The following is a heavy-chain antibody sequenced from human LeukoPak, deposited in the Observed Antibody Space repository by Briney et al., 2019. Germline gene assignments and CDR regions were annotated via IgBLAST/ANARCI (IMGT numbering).Heavy chain of an antibody. V-gene: IGHV1-69*04. D-gene: IGHD3-10*01. CDR1: GGTFSSYA. CDR3: ARDRGEGYYFDY. J-gene: IGHJ4*02. Sequence: SVKVSCKASGGTFSSYAISWVRQAPGQGLEWMGRIIPILGIANYAQKFQGRLTMTRDTSTSTVYMELSSLRSEDTAVYYCARDRGEGYYFDYWGQGTLVTVSS. CDR2: IIPILGIA.